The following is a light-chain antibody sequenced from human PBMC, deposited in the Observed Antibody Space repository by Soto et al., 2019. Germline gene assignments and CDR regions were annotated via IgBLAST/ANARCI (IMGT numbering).Light chain of an antibody. Sequence: EIVMTQSPATLSVSPGERATRSCRASQSISSELAWYQQKPGQPPRLLIYSASTRATGVPARFTGSGSGSEFTLTISELQSEDFAVYYCQQGYNWPLTFGQGTRLEI. J-gene: IGKJ2*01. CDR1: QSISSE. CDR2: SAS. CDR3: QQGYNWPLT. V-gene: IGKV3-15*01.